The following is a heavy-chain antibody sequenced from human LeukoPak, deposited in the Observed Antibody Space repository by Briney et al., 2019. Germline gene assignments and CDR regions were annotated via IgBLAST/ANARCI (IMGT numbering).Heavy chain of an antibody. D-gene: IGHD1-26*01. J-gene: IGHJ4*02. CDR3: ARHTGGSYYPSRTWYYFDY. V-gene: IGHV4-39*01. CDR1: GGSISSSSYY. CDR2: IYYSGSS. Sequence: SENLSLTCTVSGGSISSSSYYWGWILQPPGKGLEWIGCIYYSGSSYYNPSLKSRVTISVDTSKNQFSLKLSSVTAADTAVYYCARHTGGSYYPSRTWYYFDYWGQGTLVTVSS.